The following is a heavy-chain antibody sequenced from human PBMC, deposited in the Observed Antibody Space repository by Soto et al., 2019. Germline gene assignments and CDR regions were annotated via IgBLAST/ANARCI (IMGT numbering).Heavy chain of an antibody. D-gene: IGHD6-13*01. J-gene: IGHJ4*02. CDR1: GFTVSSNY. CDR2: IYSGGST. V-gene: IGHV3-53*02. Sequence: EVQLVETGGGLIQPGGSLRLSCAASGFTVSSNYMGWVRQAPGKGLEWVSVIYSGGSTYYADSVKGRFTISRDNSKNTLYLQMNSLRAEDTAVYYCASYSSSWYGSFDYWGQGTLVTVSS. CDR3: ASYSSSWYGSFDY.